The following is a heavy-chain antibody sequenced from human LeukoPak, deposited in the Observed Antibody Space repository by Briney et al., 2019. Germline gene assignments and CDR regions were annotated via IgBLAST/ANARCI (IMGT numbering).Heavy chain of an antibody. CDR3: ARAGASGWYAAGWFDP. D-gene: IGHD6-19*01. J-gene: IGHJ5*02. CDR2: INSGSSTI. Sequence: GGSLRLSCAASGFTFSTYSMNWVRQAPGKGLEWVSYINSGSSTIYYADSVKGRFTISRGNAKNSLYLQMNSLRAEYTAVYYCARAGASGWYAAGWFDPWGQGTLVTVSS. CDR1: GFTFSTYS. V-gene: IGHV3-48*01.